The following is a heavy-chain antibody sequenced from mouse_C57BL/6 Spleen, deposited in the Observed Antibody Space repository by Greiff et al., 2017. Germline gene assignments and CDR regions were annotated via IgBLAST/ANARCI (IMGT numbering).Heavy chain of an antibody. Sequence: VKLQESGPELVKPGASVKLSCKASGYTFTSYDINWVKQRPGQGLEWIGWIYPRDGSTKYNEKFKGKATLTVDTSSSTAYMELHSLTSEDSAVYFCAKAYYYGSSHYAMDYWGQGTSVTVSS. CDR3: AKAYYYGSSHYAMDY. CDR1: GYTFTSYD. CDR2: IYPRDGST. D-gene: IGHD1-1*01. V-gene: IGHV1-85*01. J-gene: IGHJ4*01.